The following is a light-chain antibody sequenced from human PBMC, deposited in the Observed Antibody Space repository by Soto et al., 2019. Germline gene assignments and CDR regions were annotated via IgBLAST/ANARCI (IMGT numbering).Light chain of an antibody. CDR1: QTVSSAY. CDR3: QHYDSFTLIA. V-gene: IGKV3-20*01. CDR2: GTS. J-gene: IGKJ5*01. Sequence: EIVLTQSPGTLSLSPGERATLSCRASQTVSSAYLGWYQQKPGQAPRLLIYGTSSRATDIPDRFSGSGSGTDFTLTISRLEPEDFAVYYCQHYDSFTLIAFGQVTRLEIK.